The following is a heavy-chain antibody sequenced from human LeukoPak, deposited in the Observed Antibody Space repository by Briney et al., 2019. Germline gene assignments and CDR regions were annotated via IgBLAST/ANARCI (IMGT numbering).Heavy chain of an antibody. V-gene: IGHV4-30-4*02. J-gene: IGHJ4*02. CDR2: IYYSGST. Sequence: PSETLSLTCTVSGGSISSGDYYWSWIRQPPGKGLEWIGYIYYSGSTYYNPSLKSRVTISVDTSKIQFSLKLSSVTAADTAVYYCARAVSASTVYYFDYWGQGTLVTVSS. CDR1: GGSISSGDYY. CDR3: ARAVSASTVYYFDY. D-gene: IGHD4-17*01.